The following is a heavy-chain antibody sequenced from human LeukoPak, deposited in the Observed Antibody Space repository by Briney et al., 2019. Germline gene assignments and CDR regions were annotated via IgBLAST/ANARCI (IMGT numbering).Heavy chain of an antibody. CDR1: GYTFSSCA. CDR2: IDTKTGNP. D-gene: IGHD3-22*01. V-gene: IGHV7-4-1*02. CDR3: AIHPSDSSGYFSY. J-gene: IGHJ4*02. Sequence: GASVKVSCKASGYTFSSCAINWVRQAPGQGLEYMGCIDTKTGNPTYAQGFTGRFVFSLDTSVSTAYLQISSLKAEDTAVYYCAIHPSDSSGYFSYWGQGALVTVSS.